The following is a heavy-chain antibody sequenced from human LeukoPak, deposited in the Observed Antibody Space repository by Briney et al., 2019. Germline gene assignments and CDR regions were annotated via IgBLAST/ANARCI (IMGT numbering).Heavy chain of an antibody. D-gene: IGHD6-19*01. V-gene: IGHV3-23*01. CDR3: AKDRWTGYSSGWYHHA. Sequence: GSLRLSCAASGFTFSSYAMSWVRQAPGKGLEWVSSIVASGDTRYYAESVKGRFTISRDNSKNTLYLQMNSLRAEDTAVYYCAKDRWTGYSSGWYHHAWGQGTLVTVSS. J-gene: IGHJ4*02. CDR2: IVASGDTR. CDR1: GFTFSSYA.